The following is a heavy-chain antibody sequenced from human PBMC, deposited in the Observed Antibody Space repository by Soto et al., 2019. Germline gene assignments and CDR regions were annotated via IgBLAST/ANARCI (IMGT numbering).Heavy chain of an antibody. J-gene: IGHJ5*02. V-gene: IGHV3-23*01. Sequence: GXSLRLSCAASGFTFSSYGIHWVGQAPGKGLEWVAVISGSGGSTYYADPGKGRFTIPRNNSKNTLYLKTNSLRAGNTAVYYCARGFYEYFAPWAQGTLVT. CDR2: ISGSGGST. CDR1: GFTFSSYG. D-gene: IGHD3-16*01. CDR3: ARGFYEYFAP.